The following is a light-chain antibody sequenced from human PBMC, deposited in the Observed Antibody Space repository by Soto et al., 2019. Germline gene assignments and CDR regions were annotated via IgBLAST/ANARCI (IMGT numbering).Light chain of an antibody. CDR2: DAS. V-gene: IGKV1-5*01. CDR1: QSISSW. Sequence: DMQMTQSPSTLSASGGDTVTITSRASQSISSWLAWYKQRPGKAPKLLSYDASSLESGVPSRFRGSGSGTEFTLTISSLKPDDFETYYCQQYNSYSRTFGQGTKVDIK. J-gene: IGKJ1*01. CDR3: QQYNSYSRT.